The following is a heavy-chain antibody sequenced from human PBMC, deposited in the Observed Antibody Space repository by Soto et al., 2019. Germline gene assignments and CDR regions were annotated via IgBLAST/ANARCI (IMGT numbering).Heavy chain of an antibody. V-gene: IGHV2-5*02. CDR1: GFSLNTKGMG. CDR2: IYWDEDK. J-gene: IGHJ6*02. Sequence: QITLKESGPTLVRPTQTLTLTCSFSGFSLNTKGMGVGWIRQPPGKALEWLAFIYWDEDKRYSPSLKTRLTVTTDTSKNEVVLTLTNLGPLDTGRVYCAGWNYESGLDVWGQGTTVTFSS. D-gene: IGHD1-7*01. CDR3: AGWNYESGLDV.